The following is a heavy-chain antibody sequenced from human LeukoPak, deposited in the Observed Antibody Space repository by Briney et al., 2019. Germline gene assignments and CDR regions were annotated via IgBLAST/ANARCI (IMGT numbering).Heavy chain of an antibody. Sequence: GGSLRLPCAASGFTFSSYEMNWVRQAPGKGLEWVSYISSSGSTIYYADSVKGRFTISRDNAKSSLFLQINSLRAEDTAVYYCAGDGYTSGWLGTFDYWGQGTLVTVSS. V-gene: IGHV3-48*03. CDR3: AGDGYTSGWLGTFDY. D-gene: IGHD6-19*01. CDR1: GFTFSSYE. CDR2: ISSSGSTI. J-gene: IGHJ4*02.